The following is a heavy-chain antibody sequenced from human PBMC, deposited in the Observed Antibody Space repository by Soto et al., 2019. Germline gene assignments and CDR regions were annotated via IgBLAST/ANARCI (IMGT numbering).Heavy chain of an antibody. CDR2: ITGSGGST. D-gene: IGHD6-19*01. V-gene: IGHV3-23*01. CDR1: GFNFSSHA. Sequence: EVQLLESGGGLVQPGGSLRLSCAVSGFNFSSHAMSWVRQAPGKGPECGSSITGSGGSTYYADSVKGRFTISRDKSKNTLYLQMNSLRAEDTAVYYCAKDLQFSGWLSAQTFDYWGQGTQVTVSS. J-gene: IGHJ4*02. CDR3: AKDLQFSGWLSAQTFDY.